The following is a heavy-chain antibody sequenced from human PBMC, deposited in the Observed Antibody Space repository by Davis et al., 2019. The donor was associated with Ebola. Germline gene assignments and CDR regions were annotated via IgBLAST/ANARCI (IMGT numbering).Heavy chain of an antibody. Sequence: ASVKVSCKASGYTFTGYYMHWVRQAPGQGLEWMGRINPNSGGTNYAQKFQGRVTMTRDTSISTAYMELSRLRSDDTAVYYCAREGDYVWGSYPLNYWGQGTLVTVSS. D-gene: IGHD3-16*01. CDR1: GYTFTGYY. J-gene: IGHJ4*02. CDR3: AREGDYVWGSYPLNY. CDR2: INPNSGGT. V-gene: IGHV1-2*06.